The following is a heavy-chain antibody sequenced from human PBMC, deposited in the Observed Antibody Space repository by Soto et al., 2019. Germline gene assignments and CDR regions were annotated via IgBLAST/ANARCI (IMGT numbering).Heavy chain of an antibody. V-gene: IGHV3-23*01. Sequence: EVQLLESGGGLVQPGGSLRLSCAASGFNFSSYAMRWVRQAPGKGLEWVSAISGSGGSTYYADSVKGRFTISRDNSKNTVYLQMNSLRGEDTAVYYCARRGSGSYYDYWGQGTLVTVSS. CDR3: ARRGSGSYYDY. CDR2: ISGSGGST. J-gene: IGHJ4*02. D-gene: IGHD1-26*01. CDR1: GFNFSSYA.